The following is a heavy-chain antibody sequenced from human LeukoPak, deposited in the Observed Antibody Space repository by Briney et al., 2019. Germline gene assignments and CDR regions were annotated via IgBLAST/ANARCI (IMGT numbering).Heavy chain of an antibody. CDR1: GFTFSSYA. CDR3: ARVAWFGELLFTFDY. Sequence: PGGSLRLSCAASGFTFSSYAMSWVRQAPGKGLVWVSRINSDKLRGSSTSYADSVKGRFTISRDNAKNTLYLQMNSLRAEDTAVYYCARVAWFGELLFTFDYWGQGTLVTVSS. V-gene: IGHV3-74*01. D-gene: IGHD3-10*01. CDR2: INSDKLRGSST. J-gene: IGHJ4*02.